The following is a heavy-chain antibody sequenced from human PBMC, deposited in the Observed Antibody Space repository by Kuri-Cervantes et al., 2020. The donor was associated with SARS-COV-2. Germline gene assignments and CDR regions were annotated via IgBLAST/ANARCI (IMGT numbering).Heavy chain of an antibody. CDR2: ISSNGGST. J-gene: IGHJ4*02. V-gene: IGHV3-64*01. Sequence: GESLKISCAASGFTFSSYAMRWVRQAPGKGLEYVSAISSNGGSTYYANSVKGRFTISRDNSKNTLYLQMGSLRAEDTAVYYCATPAPEYGGNSGGWVFWGQGTLVTVSS. D-gene: IGHD4-23*01. CDR3: ATPAPEYGGNSGGWVF. CDR1: GFTFSSYA.